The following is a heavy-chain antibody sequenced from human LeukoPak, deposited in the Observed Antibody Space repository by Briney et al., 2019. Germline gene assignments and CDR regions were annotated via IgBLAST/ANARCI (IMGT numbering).Heavy chain of an antibody. CDR2: ISYDGSNK. J-gene: IGHJ5*02. V-gene: IGHV3-30*04. Sequence: PGGSLRLSCAASGFTFSRYAMHWVRQAPGKGLEWVAVISYDGSNKYYADSVKGRFTISRDNSKNTLYLQMNSLRAEDTAVYYCARVYEGYYSGGSCFRGTYNWFDPWGQGTLVTVSS. CDR3: ARVYEGYYSGGSCFRGTYNWFDP. CDR1: GFTFSRYA. D-gene: IGHD2-15*01.